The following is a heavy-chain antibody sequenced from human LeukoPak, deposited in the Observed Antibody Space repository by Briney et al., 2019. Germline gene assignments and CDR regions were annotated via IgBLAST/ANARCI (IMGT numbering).Heavy chain of an antibody. J-gene: IGHJ4*02. CDR1: GYSISSGYY. D-gene: IGHD6-19*01. V-gene: IGHV4-38-2*02. CDR3: ARRVAATSFRDY. Sequence: SETLSLTCTVSGYSISSGYYWGWIRQPPGKGVEWIGNIYHSGSTYYDPSLKSRVTISLDTSKNQFSLKLSSVTAADTAVYYCARRVAATSFRDYWGQGTLVTVSS. CDR2: IYHSGST.